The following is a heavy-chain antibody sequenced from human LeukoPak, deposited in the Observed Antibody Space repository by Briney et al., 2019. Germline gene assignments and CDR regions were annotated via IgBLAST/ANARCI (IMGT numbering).Heavy chain of an antibody. Sequence: PSETLSLTCTVSGGSISSYYWSWIRQSPGKELEWIGYIYYSGSTKYNPSLKSRVTMSIDTSKNQFSLNLSSVTAADAAVYYCARDCSRTSCFDYWGQGTLVTVSS. CDR3: ARDCSRTSCFDY. J-gene: IGHJ4*02. D-gene: IGHD2-2*01. V-gene: IGHV4-59*01. CDR1: GGSISSYY. CDR2: IYYSGST.